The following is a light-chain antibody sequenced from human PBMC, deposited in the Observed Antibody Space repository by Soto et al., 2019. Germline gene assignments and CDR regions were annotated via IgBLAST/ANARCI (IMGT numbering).Light chain of an antibody. Sequence: SALTQPASVSGSPGQSITISCTGTSSDVGNYNLVSWYQQHPGKAPTLMIYEVTKRPSGVSNRFSGSKSGNTASLTISGLQAEDESDYYCSSYAGSSTVVFGGGTKLTVL. J-gene: IGLJ3*02. V-gene: IGLV2-23*02. CDR2: EVT. CDR1: SSDVGNYNL. CDR3: SSYAGSSTVV.